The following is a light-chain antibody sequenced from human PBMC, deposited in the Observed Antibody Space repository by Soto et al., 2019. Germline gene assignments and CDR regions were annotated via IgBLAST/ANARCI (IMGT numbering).Light chain of an antibody. CDR3: QQYGRSALT. V-gene: IGKV3-20*01. CDR2: GAS. J-gene: IGKJ4*01. Sequence: EIGLTQSPGTLSLSPGERASLSYRASQSVSSSYLAWYQQKPGQAPRLLIYGASSRATGIPGRFSGSGSGTEFTLSISSLESEDLAVYYCQQYGRSALTFGGGTKVDIK. CDR1: QSVSSSY.